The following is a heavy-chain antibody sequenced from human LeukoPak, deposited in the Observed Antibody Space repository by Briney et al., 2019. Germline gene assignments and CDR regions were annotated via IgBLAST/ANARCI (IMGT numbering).Heavy chain of an antibody. V-gene: IGHV3-66*02. CDR2: IYSGDNT. CDR1: GFTVSNNY. CDR3: AGRRVLDASFDY. D-gene: IGHD3-16*01. Sequence: GGSLRLSCAASGFTVSNNYMSWVRQAPGKGLEWVSVIYSGDNTYYVESVKGRFTISRDNSKNTLFLQMSRLRAEDTAVYYCAGRRVLDASFDYWGQGTLVTVSS. J-gene: IGHJ4*02.